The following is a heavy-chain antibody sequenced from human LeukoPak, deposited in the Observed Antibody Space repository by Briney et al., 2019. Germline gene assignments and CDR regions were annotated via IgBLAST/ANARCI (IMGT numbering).Heavy chain of an antibody. J-gene: IGHJ5*02. D-gene: IGHD3-9*01. CDR3: ATEPPFYDILTGYSPYP. CDR1: GGTFSNHA. CDR2: IIPLFDTA. V-gene: IGHV1-69*06. Sequence: SVKVSCKASGGTFSNHAITWVRQAPGQGLEWMGGIIPLFDTATYAQKFQGRVTITADKSTSTAYMELRSLRSEDTAVYYCATEPPFYDILTGYSPYPWGQGTLVSISS.